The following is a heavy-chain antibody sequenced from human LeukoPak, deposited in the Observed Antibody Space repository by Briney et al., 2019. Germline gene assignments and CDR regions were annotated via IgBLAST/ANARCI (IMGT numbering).Heavy chain of an antibody. Sequence: GGSLRLSCAASGFTFDDYAMHWVRQAPGKGLEWVSGISWNSGSIGYADSVKGRFTISRDNAKNSLYLQMNSLRAEDTALYYCAKDPTPYYYDSSGYYNWGQGTLVTVSS. CDR3: AKDPTPYYYDSSGYYN. CDR1: GFTFDDYA. CDR2: ISWNSGSI. V-gene: IGHV3-9*01. J-gene: IGHJ4*02. D-gene: IGHD3-22*01.